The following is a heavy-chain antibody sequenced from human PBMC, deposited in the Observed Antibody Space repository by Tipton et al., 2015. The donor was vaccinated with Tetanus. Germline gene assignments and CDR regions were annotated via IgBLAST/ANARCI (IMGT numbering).Heavy chain of an antibody. V-gene: IGHV3-30-3*01. J-gene: IGHJ4*02. D-gene: IGHD6-13*01. Sequence: SLRLSCAASGFTFSSYAMHWVRQAPGKGLEWVAVISYDGSNKYYADSVKGQFTISRDNSKNTLSLQMNSLRADDTAVYYCAKGGGHSGSWSDYLDSWGQGTLVTVSS. CDR1: GFTFSSYA. CDR3: AKGGGHSGSWSDYLDS. CDR2: ISYDGSNK.